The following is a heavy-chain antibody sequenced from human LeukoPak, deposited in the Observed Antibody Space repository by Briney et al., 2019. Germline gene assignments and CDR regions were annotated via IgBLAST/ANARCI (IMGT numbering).Heavy chain of an antibody. D-gene: IGHD6-19*01. CDR2: IDPSDGST. Sequence: ASVKVSCKASGYTFTSYYMHWVRQAPGQGLEWMGIIDPSDGSTIYAQKFQGRVTMTRDMSTSTVYMQLSSLRSEDTAVYYCARGGHGTSVAVADTGDFWGQGTLVTVSS. CDR3: ARGGHGTSVAVADTGDF. J-gene: IGHJ4*02. CDR1: GYTFTSYY. V-gene: IGHV1-46*01.